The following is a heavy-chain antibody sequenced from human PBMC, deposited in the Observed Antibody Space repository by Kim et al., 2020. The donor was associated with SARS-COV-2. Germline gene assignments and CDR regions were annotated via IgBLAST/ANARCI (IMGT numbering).Heavy chain of an antibody. J-gene: IGHJ6*02. CDR3: ARDSTAITMVRGVTMGYYGMDV. D-gene: IGHD3-10*01. V-gene: IGHV3-11*05. Sequence: GGSLRLSCAASGFTFSDYYMSWIRQAPGKGLEWVSYISSSSSYTNYADSVKGRFTISRDNAKNSLYLQMNSLRAEDTAVYYCARDSTAITMVRGVTMGYYGMDVWGQGTTVTVSS. CDR2: ISSSSSYT. CDR1: GFTFSDYY.